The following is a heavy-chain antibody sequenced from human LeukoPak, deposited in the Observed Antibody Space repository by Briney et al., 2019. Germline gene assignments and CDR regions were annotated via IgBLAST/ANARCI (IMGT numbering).Heavy chain of an antibody. D-gene: IGHD1-14*01. CDR3: RRGTGRLAQEVYYGMDV. Sequence: GGSLRLSCAASGFTFSSYGMHWVRQAPGKGLEWVAVISYDGSNKYYADSVKGRFTISRDNSENTLYLQMNSLRAEDTAVYYCRRGTGRLAQEVYYGMDVWGQGTTVTVSS. V-gene: IGHV3-30*03. J-gene: IGHJ6*02. CDR2: ISYDGSNK. CDR1: GFTFSSYG.